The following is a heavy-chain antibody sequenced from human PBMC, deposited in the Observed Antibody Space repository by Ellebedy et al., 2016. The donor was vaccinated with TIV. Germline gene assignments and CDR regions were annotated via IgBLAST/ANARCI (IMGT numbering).Heavy chain of an antibody. D-gene: IGHD6-13*01. Sequence: PGGSLRLSCAASGFTFSSYAMLWVRQAPGKGLEWVAVISYDGSNRYYADSMKGRVTISRDDSKNTLYLQMNSLRPEDTAAYYCARGPSTWSALDYWGRGTLVTVSS. CDR2: ISYDGSNR. J-gene: IGHJ4*02. CDR3: ARGPSTWSALDY. V-gene: IGHV3-30*16. CDR1: GFTFSSYA.